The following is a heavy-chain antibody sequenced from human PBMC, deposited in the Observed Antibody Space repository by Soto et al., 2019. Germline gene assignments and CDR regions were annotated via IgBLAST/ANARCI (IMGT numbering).Heavy chain of an antibody. CDR1: GLTFSNAW. J-gene: IGHJ5*02. D-gene: IGHD3-10*01. CDR2: IKSKGDGETT. V-gene: IGHV3-15*07. Sequence: DVQLVESGGALVEPGGSLRLSCAASGLTFSNAWMNWVRQVPGKGLEWVGGIKSKGDGETTDYAAPVKGRFTISRDDSRDTLYLQMDSLKTEDTAIYYCSDSPGSGGSTDGWFDPWAQGTLVTFSS. CDR3: SDSPGSGGSTDGWFDP.